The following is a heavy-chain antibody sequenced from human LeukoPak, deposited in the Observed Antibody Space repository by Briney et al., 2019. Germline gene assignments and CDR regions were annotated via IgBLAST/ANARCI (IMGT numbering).Heavy chain of an antibody. Sequence: GASVKVSCKASGYTFTSYDINWVRQATGQGLEWMGWMNPNSGNTGYAQKFQGRVTMTRNTPISTAYMELSSLRSEDAAVYYCARNRPSSSYYYYGMDVWGQGTTVTVSS. D-gene: IGHD6-6*01. CDR2: MNPNSGNT. V-gene: IGHV1-8*01. CDR1: GYTFTSYD. CDR3: ARNRPSSSYYYYGMDV. J-gene: IGHJ6*02.